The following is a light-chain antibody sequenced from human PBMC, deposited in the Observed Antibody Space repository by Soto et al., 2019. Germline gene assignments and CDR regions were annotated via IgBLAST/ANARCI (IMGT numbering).Light chain of an antibody. CDR2: DAS. CDR1: QSVRNH. Sequence: EIVMTQSPATLAVSPGERATLSCRASQSVRNHVAWYQQRVGQAPRLLMYDASTRAAGIPARFTGSGSGTQFSLFIDSLQSEDFAVDFCQQYDYWPTYTFGQGTKLEIK. J-gene: IGKJ2*01. V-gene: IGKV3-15*01. CDR3: QQYDYWPTYT.